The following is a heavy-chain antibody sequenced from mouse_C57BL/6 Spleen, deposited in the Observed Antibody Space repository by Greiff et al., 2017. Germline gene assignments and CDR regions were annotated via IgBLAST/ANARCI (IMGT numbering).Heavy chain of an antibody. Sequence: VQLQQSGAELVRPGTSVKVSCKASGYAFTNYLIEWVKQRPGQGLEWIGVINPGSGGTNYNEKFKGKATLTADKSSSTAYMQLSSLTSEDSAVYFCARRSYGSSRDYWGQGTTLTVSS. CDR2: INPGSGGT. CDR1: GYAFTNYL. D-gene: IGHD1-1*01. V-gene: IGHV1-54*01. CDR3: ARRSYGSSRDY. J-gene: IGHJ2*01.